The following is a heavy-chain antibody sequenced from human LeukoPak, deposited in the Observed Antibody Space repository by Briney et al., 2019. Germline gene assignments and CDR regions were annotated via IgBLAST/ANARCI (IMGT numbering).Heavy chain of an antibody. D-gene: IGHD2-15*01. V-gene: IGHV3-11*04. CDR2: ISAISSTI. CDR1: GIPISDYY. CDR3: ARTYGSGSLDY. Sequence: GGSLRLSCAASGIPISDYYMTRIRQAPGKGLEWVSYISAISSTIYYADSVQGRFTISRDNAKNSIYLQMNGLTAEDTAVYYCARTYGSGSLDYGGQGTLVTVSS. J-gene: IGHJ4*02.